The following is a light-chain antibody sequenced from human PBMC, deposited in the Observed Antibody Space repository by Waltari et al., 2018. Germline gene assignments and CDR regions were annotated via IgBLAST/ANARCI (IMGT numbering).Light chain of an antibody. CDR1: NIGTKN. J-gene: IGLJ2*01. CDR3: QVWDSSTDVV. CDR2: SDY. Sequence: SYELTQPLSVSVALGQTASISCGGNNIGTKNVYWYQQKPGQAPVLVTHSDYNGPSGIPERFSGSNSGNTATLTISGAQAGDEADYFCQVWDSSTDVVFGGGTKLTVL. V-gene: IGLV3-9*01.